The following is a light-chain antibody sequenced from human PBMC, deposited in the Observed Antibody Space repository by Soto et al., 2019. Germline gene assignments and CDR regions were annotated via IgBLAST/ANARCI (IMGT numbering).Light chain of an antibody. V-gene: IGLV1-40*01. CDR1: SSNIGADYD. J-gene: IGLJ2*01. CDR2: GND. CDR3: QSYDSGLSAVL. Sequence: SVLTQPPSVSGAPGQRVTISCTGSSSNIGADYDVKWYQQFPGTALKLLIYGNDNRPSGVPDRFSGSKSDTSASLAVTGLQAEDEADYYCQSYDSGLSAVLFGGGTKLTVL.